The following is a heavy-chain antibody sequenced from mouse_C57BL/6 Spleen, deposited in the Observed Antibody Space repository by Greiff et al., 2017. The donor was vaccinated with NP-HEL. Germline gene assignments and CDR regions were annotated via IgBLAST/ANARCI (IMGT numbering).Heavy chain of an antibody. CDR1: GYTFTSYW. Sequence: VQLQQSGAELVKPGASVKLSCKASGYTFTSYWMHWVKQRPGQGLEWIGMIHPNSGSTNYNEKFKSKATLTVDKSSSTAYMQLSSLTSEDSAVYYCARWNYYGSSYVWFAYWGQGTLVTVSA. CDR2: IHPNSGST. D-gene: IGHD1-1*01. J-gene: IGHJ3*01. CDR3: ARWNYYGSSYVWFAY. V-gene: IGHV1-64*01.